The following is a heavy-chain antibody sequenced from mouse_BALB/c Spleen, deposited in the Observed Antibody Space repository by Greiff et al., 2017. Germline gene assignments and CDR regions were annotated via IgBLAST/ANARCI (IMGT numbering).Heavy chain of an antibody. J-gene: IGHJ4*01. V-gene: IGHV2-6-7*01. Sequence: VQGVESGPGLVAPSQSLSITCTVSGFPLTGYGVNWVRQPPGKGLEWLGMIWGDGSTDYNSALKSRLSISKDNSKSQVFLKMNSLQTDDTARYYCARGAYYGNPYAMDYWGQGTSVTVSS. CDR3: ARGAYYGNPYAMDY. D-gene: IGHD2-10*01. CDR2: IWGDGST. CDR1: GFPLTGYG.